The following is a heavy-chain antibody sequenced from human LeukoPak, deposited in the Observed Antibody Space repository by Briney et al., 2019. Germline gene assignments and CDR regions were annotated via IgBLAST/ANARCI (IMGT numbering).Heavy chain of an antibody. CDR3: ARGPYYGDYVGYYYYGMDV. J-gene: IGHJ6*02. Sequence: SVKVSCKASGGTFSSYAISWVRQAPGQGLEWMGGIIPIFGTANYAQKFQGRVTITADESTSTAYMELSSLRSEDTAVYYCARGPYYGDYVGYYYYGMDVWGQGTTVTVSS. V-gene: IGHV1-69*13. CDR1: GGTFSSYA. D-gene: IGHD4-17*01. CDR2: IIPIFGTA.